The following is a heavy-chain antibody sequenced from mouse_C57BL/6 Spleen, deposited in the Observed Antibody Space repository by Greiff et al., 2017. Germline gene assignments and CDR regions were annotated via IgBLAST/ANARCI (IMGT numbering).Heavy chain of an antibody. CDR2: IHPNSGST. CDR1: GYTFTSYW. V-gene: IGHV1-64*01. Sequence: QVQLKQPGAELVKPGASVKLSCKASGYTFTSYWMHWVKQRPGQGLEWIGMIHPNSGSTNYNEKFKSKATLTVDKSSSTAYMQLSSLTSEDSAVYYCAREGGTYYAMDYWGQGTSVTVSS. D-gene: IGHD3-3*01. CDR3: AREGGTYYAMDY. J-gene: IGHJ4*01.